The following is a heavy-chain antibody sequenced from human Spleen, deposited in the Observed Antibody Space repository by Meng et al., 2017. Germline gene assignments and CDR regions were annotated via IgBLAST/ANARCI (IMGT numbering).Heavy chain of an antibody. CDR3: ARDLDPYSSSWYGPFDAFDI. CDR1: GFTFSRFG. J-gene: IGHJ3*02. CDR2: IWFDGLNN. Sequence: GESLKISCAASGFTFSRFGMHWVRQAPGKGLEWLAVIWFDGLNNYYADSVKGRFTVSRDNSKNSLYLQMNSLRAEDTAVYYCARDLDPYSSSWYGPFDAFDIWGQGTMVTVSS. D-gene: IGHD6-13*01. V-gene: IGHV3-33*01.